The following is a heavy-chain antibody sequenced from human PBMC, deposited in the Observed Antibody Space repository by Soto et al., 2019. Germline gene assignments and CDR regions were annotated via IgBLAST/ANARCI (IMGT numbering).Heavy chain of an antibody. CDR2: ISVSGTII. D-gene: IGHD2-2*01. J-gene: IGHJ4*02. CDR3: VRDTMRASAASSLDY. V-gene: IGHV3-48*03. Sequence: EVQLVESGGGLVQPGGSLRLSCAASGFTFSTYEFNWVRQAPGRGLAWISYISVSGTIIKYADSVTGRCTISRDNAENSLHLHMRSLRVDDTAVCFCVRDTMRASAASSLDYCGQGTQVIVSS. CDR1: GFTFSTYE.